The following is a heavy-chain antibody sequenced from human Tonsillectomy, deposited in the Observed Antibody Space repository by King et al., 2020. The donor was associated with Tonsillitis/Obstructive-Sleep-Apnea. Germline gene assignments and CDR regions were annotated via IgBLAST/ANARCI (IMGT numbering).Heavy chain of an antibody. V-gene: IGHV7-4-1*02. CDR2: INTNTGNT. CDR1: GYTFTRHA. J-gene: IGHJ5*02. D-gene: IGHD6-6*01. CDR3: ARDPEYSSSPEFDP. Sequence: VQLVESGSELKKPGASVKVSCKASGYTFTRHAMNWVRQAPGQGLEWMGWINTNTGNTTYAQGFTGRFVFSLDTSVSTAYLQISSLKAEDTAVYYCARDPEYSSSPEFDPWGQGTLVTVSS.